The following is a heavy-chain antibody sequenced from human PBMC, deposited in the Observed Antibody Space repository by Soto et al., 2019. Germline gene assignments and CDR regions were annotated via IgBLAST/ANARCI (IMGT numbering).Heavy chain of an antibody. CDR3: ARAELAVAGTGGFGMDV. CDR2: IWFDGSTE. V-gene: IGHV3-33*01. D-gene: IGHD6-19*01. Sequence: QVQLVESGGGVVQPGRSLRLSCAASGFTFSTYGMHWVRQAPGKGLEWVAVIWFDGSTEYYADSVKGRFTISRDNSKSTLYLQMNSLRDEDTAVYYCARAELAVAGTGGFGMDVWGQGTTVTVSS. CDR1: GFTFSTYG. J-gene: IGHJ6*02.